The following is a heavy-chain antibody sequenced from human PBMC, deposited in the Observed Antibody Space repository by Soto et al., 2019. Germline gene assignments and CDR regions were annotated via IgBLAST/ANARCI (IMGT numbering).Heavy chain of an antibody. CDR3: ASFTSGWEQRYFDL. CDR2: IWYDGSNK. V-gene: IGHV3-33*01. CDR1: GFTFSSYG. J-gene: IGHJ2*01. Sequence: QVQLVESGGGVVQPGRSLRLSCAASGFTFSSYGMHWVRQAPGKGLEWVAVIWYDGSNKYYADSVKGRFTISRDNSKNTLYLQMNSLRAEDTAVYYCASFTSGWEQRYFDLWGRGTLVTASS. D-gene: IGHD6-19*01.